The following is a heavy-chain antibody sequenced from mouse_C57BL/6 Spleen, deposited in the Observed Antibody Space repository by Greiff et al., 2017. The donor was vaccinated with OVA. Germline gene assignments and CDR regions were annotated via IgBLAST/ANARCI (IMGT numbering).Heavy chain of an antibody. Sequence: QVQLQQPGAELVKPGASVKMSCKASGYTFTSYWITWVKQRPGQGLEWIGDIYPGRGSTKYNEKFKSKATLTVDTSYSTAYMQLRSLTSEDSAVYYCASKGYDYDDGLAYWGQGTLFTVSA. D-gene: IGHD2-4*01. CDR1: GYTFTSYW. V-gene: IGHV1-55*01. J-gene: IGHJ3*01. CDR2: IYPGRGST. CDR3: ASKGYDYDDGLAY.